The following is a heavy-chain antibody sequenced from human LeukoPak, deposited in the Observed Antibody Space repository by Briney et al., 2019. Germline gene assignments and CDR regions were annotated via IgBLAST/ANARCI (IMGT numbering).Heavy chain of an antibody. CDR1: GYTFTSYG. CDR3: AMYSSGLSAFAI. CDR2: ISAYNGNT. V-gene: IGHV1-18*01. Sequence: GASVKVSCKASGYTFTSYGISWVRQAPGPGLEWMGWISAYNGNTNYAQKLQGRVTMTTDTSTSTAYMELRSLRSDDTAVYYCAMYSSGLSAFAIWGQGTMVTVSS. D-gene: IGHD6-19*01. J-gene: IGHJ3*02.